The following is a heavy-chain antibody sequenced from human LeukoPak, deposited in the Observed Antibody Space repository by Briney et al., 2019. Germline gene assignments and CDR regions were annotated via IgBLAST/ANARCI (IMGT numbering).Heavy chain of an antibody. CDR1: GFTFSSYA. CDR3: AKGIEGVVPAATVVY. D-gene: IGHD2-2*01. V-gene: IGHV3-23*01. J-gene: IGHJ4*02. CDR2: ISGSGGST. Sequence: GGSLRLSCAASGFTFSSYAMSWVRQAPGKGLEWVSAISGSGGSTYYADSVKGRFTISRDNSKNTLYLQMNSLRAEDTVVYYCAKGIEGVVPAATVVYWGQGTLVTVSS.